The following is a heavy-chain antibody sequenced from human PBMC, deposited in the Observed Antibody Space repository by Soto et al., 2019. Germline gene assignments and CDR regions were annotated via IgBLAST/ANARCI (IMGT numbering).Heavy chain of an antibody. Sequence: DVQLVEYGGGLIQPGESLRLSCAAFGFTISGKKYVAWVRQAPGKGLEWVSALYDVDGSFYADSVTGRFTTSSDSSKTTVYLQMNDLRPDDTAVYYCATWHEREHAFDVWGQGTTVTISS. CDR2: LYDVDGS. CDR3: ATWHEREHAFDV. V-gene: IGHV3-53*01. D-gene: IGHD1-1*01. CDR1: GFTISGKKY. J-gene: IGHJ3*01.